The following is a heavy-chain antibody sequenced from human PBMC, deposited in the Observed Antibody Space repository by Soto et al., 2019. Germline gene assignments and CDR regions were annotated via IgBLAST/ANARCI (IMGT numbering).Heavy chain of an antibody. CDR3: ARDRFGVVTNWFDP. D-gene: IGHD3-3*01. V-gene: IGHV1-69*13. CDR2: IIPIFGTA. Sequence: SSVKVSCKASGGTFSSYAISWVRQAPGQGLEWMGGIIPIFGTANYAQKFQGRVTITADESTSTAYMELSSLRSEDTAGYYCARDRFGVVTNWFDPWGQGTLVTGSS. CDR1: GGTFSSYA. J-gene: IGHJ5*02.